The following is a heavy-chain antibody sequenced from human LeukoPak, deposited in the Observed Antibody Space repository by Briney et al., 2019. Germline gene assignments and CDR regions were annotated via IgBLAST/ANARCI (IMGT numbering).Heavy chain of an antibody. J-gene: IGHJ4*02. Sequence: GGSLRLSCAASGFTFSSYGMHWVRQAPGKGLEWVAVISYDGSNKYYADSVKGRFTISRDNSKNTLYLQMNSLRVEDTALYYCVRSLDYWGQGTVVTVSS. V-gene: IGHV3-30*03. CDR3: VRSLDY. CDR2: ISYDGSNK. CDR1: GFTFSSYG.